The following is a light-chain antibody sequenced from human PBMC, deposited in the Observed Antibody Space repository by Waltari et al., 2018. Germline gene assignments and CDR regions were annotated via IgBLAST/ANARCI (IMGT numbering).Light chain of an antibody. J-gene: IGLJ3*02. CDR3: NSYATANSWV. CDR2: DVI. Sequence: QSALTQPASVSGSPGLSITISGPGTSSDFAAPQYGPWYQQHPGRAPRLFLYDVIKRPSGVSARFSGSKSADTASLAILGLQAEDEADYYCNSYATANSWVFGGGTKLTVL. V-gene: IGLV2-14*01. CDR1: SSDFAAPQY.